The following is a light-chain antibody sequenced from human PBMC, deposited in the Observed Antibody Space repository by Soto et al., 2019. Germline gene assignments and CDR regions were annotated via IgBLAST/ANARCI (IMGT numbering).Light chain of an antibody. V-gene: IGLV1-51*01. CDR3: ATWDSSLSAVV. J-gene: IGLJ2*01. Sequence: QSVLTQPPSVSAAPGQKVTISCSGSSSNIANNYVSWYQQVPGTAPKLLIYDNNQRPSGIPDRFSGSKSGTSATLGITGLQTGDEADYYCATWDSSLSAVVFGGGTKVTVL. CDR2: DNN. CDR1: SSNIANNY.